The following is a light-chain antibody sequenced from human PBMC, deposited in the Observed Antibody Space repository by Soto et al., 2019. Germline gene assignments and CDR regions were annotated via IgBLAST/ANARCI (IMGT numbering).Light chain of an antibody. CDR1: SSNIGSNY. J-gene: IGLJ1*01. CDR2: RNN. CDR3: AAWDDSLSALYV. V-gene: IGLV1-47*01. Sequence: QSVLTQPPSASGTPGQRVTISCSGSSSNIGSNYVYWYQQLPGTAPKLLIYRNNQRPSGVPDRFSGSKSGTSASLAISGLRSEDEADYYCAAWDDSLSALYVFGTGTKVTVL.